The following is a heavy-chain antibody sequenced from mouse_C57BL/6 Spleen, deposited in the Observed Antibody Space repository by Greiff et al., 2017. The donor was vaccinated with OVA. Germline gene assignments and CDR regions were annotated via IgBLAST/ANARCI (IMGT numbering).Heavy chain of an antibody. CDR1: GFTFSNYW. CDR2: IRLKCGNYAT. Sequence: EVKLEESGGGLVQPGGSMKLSCVASGFTFSNYWMNWVRQSPEKGLEWVAQIRLKCGNYATHYAESVKGRFTISRDDSKSSVYLQMNNLRAEDTGIYYCTGYRYFDYWGQGTTLTVSS. CDR3: TGYRYFDY. V-gene: IGHV6-3*01. D-gene: IGHD2-14*01. J-gene: IGHJ2*01.